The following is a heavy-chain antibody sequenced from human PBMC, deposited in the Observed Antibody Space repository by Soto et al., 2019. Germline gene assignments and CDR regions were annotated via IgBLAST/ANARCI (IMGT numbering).Heavy chain of an antibody. CDR3: ARGWFGESLDAFDI. J-gene: IGHJ3*02. V-gene: IGHV1-69*13. CDR1: GGTFSSYA. Sequence: SVKVSCKASGGTFSSYAISWVRQAPGQGFEWMGGIIPIFGTANYAQKFQGRVTITADESTSTAYMELSSLRSEDTAVYYCARGWFGESLDAFDIWGQGTMVTVSS. D-gene: IGHD3-10*01. CDR2: IIPIFGTA.